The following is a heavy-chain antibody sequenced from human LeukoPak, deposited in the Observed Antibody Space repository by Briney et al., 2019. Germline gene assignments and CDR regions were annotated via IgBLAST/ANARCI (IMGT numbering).Heavy chain of an antibody. Sequence: GGSLRLSCAASGFTFSSYAMSWVRQAPGKGLEWISYISSSSNTIYYADSVKGRFTISRDNGKSSLYLQMNSLRDEDTAVYYCAREGYCSGGTCGFFDPWGQGTLVTVSS. V-gene: IGHV3-48*02. CDR2: ISSSSNTI. D-gene: IGHD2-15*01. J-gene: IGHJ5*02. CDR3: AREGYCSGGTCGFFDP. CDR1: GFTFSSYA.